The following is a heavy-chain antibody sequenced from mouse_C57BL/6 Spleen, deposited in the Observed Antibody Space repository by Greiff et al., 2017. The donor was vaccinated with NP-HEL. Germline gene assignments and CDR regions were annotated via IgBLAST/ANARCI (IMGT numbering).Heavy chain of an antibody. V-gene: IGHV1-64*01. J-gene: IGHJ2*01. Sequence: VQLQQSGAELVKPGASVKLSCKASGYTFTSYWMHWVKQRPGQGLEWIGMIHPNSGSTNYNEKFKSKATLTVDKSSSTAYMQLSSLTSEDSAVYYCARITTVEAYFDYWGQGTTLTVSS. D-gene: IGHD1-1*01. CDR3: ARITTVEAYFDY. CDR2: IHPNSGST. CDR1: GYTFTSYW.